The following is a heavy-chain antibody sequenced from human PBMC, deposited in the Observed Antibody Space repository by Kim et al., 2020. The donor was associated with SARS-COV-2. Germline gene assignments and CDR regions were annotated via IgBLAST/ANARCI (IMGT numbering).Heavy chain of an antibody. Sequence: PVKGRFTISRDDSKNTLYLQMNSLKTEDTAVYYCTTERYYYDSSGYLFDYWGQGTLVTVSS. CDR3: TTERYYYDSSGYLFDY. D-gene: IGHD3-22*01. V-gene: IGHV3-15*01. J-gene: IGHJ4*02.